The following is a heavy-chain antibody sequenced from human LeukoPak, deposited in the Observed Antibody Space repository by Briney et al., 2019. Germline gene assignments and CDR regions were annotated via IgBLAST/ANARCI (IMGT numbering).Heavy chain of an antibody. D-gene: IGHD4-17*01. CDR1: GYTFTGYY. CDR3: ARDYGDYVCAFDI. V-gene: IGHV1-2*02. CDR2: INPNSGDT. J-gene: IGHJ3*02. Sequence: GASVKVSCKASGYTFTGYYMHWVRQAPGHGLEWMGWINPNSGDTNYAQKFQGIVTMTRDTSISTVYMELSTLTSDDTAVYYCARDYGDYVCAFDIWGQGTMVTVSS.